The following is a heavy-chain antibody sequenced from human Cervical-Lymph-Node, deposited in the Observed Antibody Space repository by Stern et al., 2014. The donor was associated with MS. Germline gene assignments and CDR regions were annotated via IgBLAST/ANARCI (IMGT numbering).Heavy chain of an antibody. CDR2: INPSGDVT. J-gene: IGHJ4*02. CDR1: GDTFTSHY. CDR3: TRPLAGTTLLFDS. V-gene: IGHV1-46*03. D-gene: IGHD1-1*01. Sequence: VQLLQSGAEVTRPGASVKVSCKASGDTFTSHYMHWVRQAPGQGLEWMGIINPSGDVTTYAQKFQGRLTMTRDTSTSTVYMELSSLTSEDTAVYYCTRPLAGTTLLFDSWGQGTLVTVSS.